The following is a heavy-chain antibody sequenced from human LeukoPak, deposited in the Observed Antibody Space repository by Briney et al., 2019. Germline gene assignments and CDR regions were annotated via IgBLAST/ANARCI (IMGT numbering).Heavy chain of an antibody. J-gene: IGHJ6*02. CDR1: GFTVSRNF. CDR2: VYSGGTT. V-gene: IGHV3-53*01. Sequence: SGGSLRLSCAASGFTVSRNFMTWVRQAPGKGLEWVSVVYSGGTTYYTDSVKGRFTISRDISKNTLYLQMNSLRGEDTAIYYCARYPDFYYAMDVWGQGTTVTVSS. D-gene: IGHD3-16*02. CDR3: ARYPDFYYAMDV.